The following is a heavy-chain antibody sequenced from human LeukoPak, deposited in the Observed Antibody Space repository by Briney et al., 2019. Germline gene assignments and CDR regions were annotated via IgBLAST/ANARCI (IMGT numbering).Heavy chain of an antibody. CDR2: LHYSGST. V-gene: IGHV4-59*01. J-gene: IGHJ4*02. Sequence: SETLSLTCTVSGGSISSYYWSWIRQPPGKELEWIGYLHYSGSTNYNPSFKSRVTMSVDTSKNQFSLKLNSMTAADTAVYFCARGRYNDYGFDYRGQGTLVTVSS. CDR3: ARGRYNDYGFDY. CDR1: GGSISSYY. D-gene: IGHD4-17*01.